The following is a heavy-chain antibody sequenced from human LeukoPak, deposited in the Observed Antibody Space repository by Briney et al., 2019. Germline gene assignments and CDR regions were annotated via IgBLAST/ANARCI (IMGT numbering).Heavy chain of an antibody. D-gene: IGHD6-19*01. CDR1: GFSFSDYI. V-gene: IGHV3-64*01. CDR3: TRRYGDHSGWAGYHDS. Sequence: GGSLRLSCVASGFSFSDYIMHWVRQAPGKGLVYVSAIRSDGSSTVYPNSVKGRFTISRDNSKSTLYLQLGSLRAEDTAVYYCTRRYGDHSGWAGYHDSWGQGTLVTVSS. J-gene: IGHJ4*02. CDR2: IRSDGSST.